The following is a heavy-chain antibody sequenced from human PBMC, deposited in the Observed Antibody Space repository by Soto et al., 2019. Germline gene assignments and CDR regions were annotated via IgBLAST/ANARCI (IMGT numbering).Heavy chain of an antibody. Sequence: PGGSLRLSCAASGFTFDDYAMHWVRQAPGKGLEWVSGISWNSGSIGYADSVKGRFTISRDNAKNSLYLQMNSLRAEDTALYYCAKGLPYHHYGMAVWGQGTTVTVSS. D-gene: IGHD2-21*02. J-gene: IGHJ6*02. CDR1: GFTFDDYA. CDR3: AKGLPYHHYGMAV. V-gene: IGHV3-9*01. CDR2: ISWNSGSI.